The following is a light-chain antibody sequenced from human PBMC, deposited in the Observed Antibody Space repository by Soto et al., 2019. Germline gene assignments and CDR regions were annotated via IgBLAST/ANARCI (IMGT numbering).Light chain of an antibody. Sequence: EIVLTQSPGTLSLSPGERATLSCRASQSISSSYLAWYQQKPGQAPRLLVYGASSRATGIPDRFSGSGSGTDFTLTISRLEPEDFALYYCQPYSRTFWTFGQGTKVEIK. CDR3: QPYSRTFWT. CDR2: GAS. J-gene: IGKJ1*01. CDR1: QSISSSY. V-gene: IGKV3-20*01.